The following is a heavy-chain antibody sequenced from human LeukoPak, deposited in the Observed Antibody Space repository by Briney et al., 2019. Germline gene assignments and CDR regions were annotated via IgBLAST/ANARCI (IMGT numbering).Heavy chain of an antibody. V-gene: IGHV4-61*02. CDR1: GGSISSGRYY. CDR2: IYTSGST. D-gene: IGHD3-22*01. CDR3: ARSRHDSSGYYADAFDI. J-gene: IGHJ3*02. Sequence: SQTLSLTCTVSGGSISSGRYYWSWIRQPAGKGLEWIGRIYTSGSTNYNPSLKSRVTISVDTSKNQFSLKLSSVTAADTAVYYCARSRHDSSGYYADAFDIWGQGTMVTVSS.